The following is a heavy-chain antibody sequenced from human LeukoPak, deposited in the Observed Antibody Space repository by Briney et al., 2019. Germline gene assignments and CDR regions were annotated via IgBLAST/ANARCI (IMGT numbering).Heavy chain of an antibody. Sequence: GGSLRLSCAAAGFNFSSYWMHWVRQAPGMGLVWVSHINSDGTTTRYADSVKGRFTISRDNAKNTLYLQMNSLRAEDTAVYYCATSGYSYDWYYFDFWGQGTLVTVSS. CDR1: GFNFSSYW. J-gene: IGHJ4*02. D-gene: IGHD5-18*01. CDR2: INSDGTTT. V-gene: IGHV3-74*01. CDR3: ATSGYSYDWYYFDF.